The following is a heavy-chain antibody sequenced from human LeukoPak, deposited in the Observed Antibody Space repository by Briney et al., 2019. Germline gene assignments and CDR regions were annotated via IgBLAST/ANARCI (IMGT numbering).Heavy chain of an antibody. J-gene: IGHJ6*03. CDR3: ARDGTPIGVAAAVGDYYYMDV. V-gene: IGHV4-39*07. Sequence: SETLSPTCTVSGGSISSSSYYWGWIRQPPGKGLEWIGSIYYSGSTYYNPSLKSRVTISVDTSKNQFSLKLSSVTAADTAVYYCARDGTPIGVAAAVGDYYYMDVWGKGTMVTVSS. CDR1: GGSISSSSYY. CDR2: IYYSGST. D-gene: IGHD6-13*01.